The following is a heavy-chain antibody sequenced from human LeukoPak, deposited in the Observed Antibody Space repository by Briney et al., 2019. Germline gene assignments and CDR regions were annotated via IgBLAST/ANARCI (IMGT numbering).Heavy chain of an antibody. CDR2: ISGSGGST. J-gene: IGHJ5*02. D-gene: IGHD1-14*01. CDR3: ARININHILIDWFDP. Sequence: PGGSLRLSCAASGFTFSSYAMSWVRQAPGKGLEWVSAISGSGGSTYYASSVKGRFTISRDNSKNTLYLQMNSLRAEDTAVYYCARININHILIDWFDPWGQGTLVTVSS. CDR1: GFTFSSYA. V-gene: IGHV3-23*01.